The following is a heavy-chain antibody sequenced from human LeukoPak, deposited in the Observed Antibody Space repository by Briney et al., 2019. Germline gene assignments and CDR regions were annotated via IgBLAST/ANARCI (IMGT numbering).Heavy chain of an antibody. Sequence: GGSLRLSCAASGFTFSSYSMNWVRQAPGKGLEWVSSISSSSSYIYYADSVKGRFTISRDNAKNSPYLQMNSLRAEDTAVYYCARDGGYGSYFDYWGQGTLVTVSS. CDR3: ARDGGYGSYFDY. J-gene: IGHJ4*02. D-gene: IGHD5-12*01. CDR2: ISSSSSYI. V-gene: IGHV3-21*01. CDR1: GFTFSSYS.